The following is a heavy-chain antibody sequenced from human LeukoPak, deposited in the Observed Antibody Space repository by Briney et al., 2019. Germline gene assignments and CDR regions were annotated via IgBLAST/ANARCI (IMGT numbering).Heavy chain of an antibody. CDR3: ANDFSRFWFDP. Sequence: PSETLSLTCTVSGGSISSGSYYWSWIRQPAGKGLEWIGRIYTSGSTNYNPSLKSRVTISVDTSKNQFSLKLSSVTAADTAVYYCANDFSRFWFDPWGQGTLVTVSS. CDR1: GGSISSGSYY. J-gene: IGHJ5*02. CDR2: IYTSGST. V-gene: IGHV4-61*02. D-gene: IGHD1-1*01.